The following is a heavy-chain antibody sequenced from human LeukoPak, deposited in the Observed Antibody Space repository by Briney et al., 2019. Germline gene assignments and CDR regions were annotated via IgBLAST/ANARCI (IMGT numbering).Heavy chain of an antibody. CDR2: ISGSGGST. D-gene: IGHD2-2*01. CDR3: AKGGSSTSCRGRGPCYYYMDV. V-gene: IGHV3-23*01. CDR1: GFTFSSYA. J-gene: IGHJ6*03. Sequence: GGSLRLSCAASGFTFSSYAMSWVRQAPGKGLEWVSAISGSGGSTYYADSVKGRFTISRDNSKNTLYLQMNSLRAEDTAVYYCAKGGSSTSCRGRGPCYYYMDVWGKGTTVTVSS.